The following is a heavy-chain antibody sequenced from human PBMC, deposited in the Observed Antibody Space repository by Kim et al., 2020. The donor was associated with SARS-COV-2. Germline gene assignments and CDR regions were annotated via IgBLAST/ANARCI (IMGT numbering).Heavy chain of an antibody. Sequence: SVKVSCKASGGTFSSYAISWVRQAPGQGLEWMGGIIPIFGTANYAQKFQGRVTITADESTSTAYMELSSLRSEDTAVYYCARDDCSGGSCYSPFFDYWGQGTLVTVSS. CDR2: IIPIFGTA. CDR1: GGTFSSYA. D-gene: IGHD2-15*01. V-gene: IGHV1-69*13. J-gene: IGHJ4*02. CDR3: ARDDCSGGSCYSPFFDY.